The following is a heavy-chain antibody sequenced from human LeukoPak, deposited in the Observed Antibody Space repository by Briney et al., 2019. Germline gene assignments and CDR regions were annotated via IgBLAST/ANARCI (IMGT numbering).Heavy chain of an antibody. CDR1: AFTFSRYE. D-gene: IGHD3-10*01. J-gene: IGHJ4*02. V-gene: IGHV3-48*03. CDR3: ARDYASDY. Sequence: QPGGSLRLSCVASAFTFSRYEMNWVRQAPGKGLEWVSYISRSGDTIYFADSVKGRFTISRDNAKNSLYLQMSSLRAEDTAVYYCARDYASDYWGQGTLVTVSS. CDR2: ISRSGDTI.